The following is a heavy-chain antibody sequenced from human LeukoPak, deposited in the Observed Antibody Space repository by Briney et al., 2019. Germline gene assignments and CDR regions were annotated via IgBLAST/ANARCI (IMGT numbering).Heavy chain of an antibody. J-gene: IGHJ3*02. Sequence: SETLSLTCSVSGGSISRSTYYWGWIRQPPGKGLEWIGSIFYSGSTYYSPSLKSRFTISVDTSKNQFSLKLTSVTAADTAVYYCARRGGSEAFDIWGQGTMVTVSS. CDR3: ARRGGSEAFDI. D-gene: IGHD3-10*01. CDR1: GGSISRSTYY. CDR2: IFYSGST. V-gene: IGHV4-39*01.